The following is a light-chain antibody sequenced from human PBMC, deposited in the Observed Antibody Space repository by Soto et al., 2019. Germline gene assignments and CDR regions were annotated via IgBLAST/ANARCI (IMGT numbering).Light chain of an antibody. CDR1: QGVGID. CDR3: LQDFNFPLT. V-gene: IGKV1-6*01. J-gene: IGKJ4*01. CDR2: AAS. Sequence: AIQMTQSPSSLSASVGDRVTITCRASQGVGIDLSGYQQKPGKAPNLLIYAASIFQSVVPSRFRGSGSGKDFTLTISSLQPEDFATYYCLQDFNFPLTFGGGTKVEI.